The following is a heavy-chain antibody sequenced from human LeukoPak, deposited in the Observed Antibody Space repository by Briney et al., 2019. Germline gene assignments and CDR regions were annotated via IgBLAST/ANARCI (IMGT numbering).Heavy chain of an antibody. CDR3: ARDNDILTGYFSSFDY. J-gene: IGHJ4*02. CDR2: IIPIFGTA. Sequence: ASVTVSCKASGGTFSSYAISWVRQAPGQGLEWMGGIIPIFGTANYAQKFQGRVTITADESTSTAYMELSSLRSEDTAVYYCARDNDILTGYFSSFDYWGQGTLVTVSS. CDR1: GGTFSSYA. D-gene: IGHD3-9*01. V-gene: IGHV1-69*13.